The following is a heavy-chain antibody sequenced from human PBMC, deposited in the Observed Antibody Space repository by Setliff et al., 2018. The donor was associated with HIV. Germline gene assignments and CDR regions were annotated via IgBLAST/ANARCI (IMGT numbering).Heavy chain of an antibody. CDR1: GFTFSDHY. D-gene: IGHD3-10*01. CDR3: ARGRLLWSGSYYYYYMDV. Sequence: PGGSLRLSCAASGFTFSDHYMDWVRQAPGKGLEWVGRSRNKPNSYTTEYAASVKGRFTISRDDSKNSLYLQMNSLKTEDTAMYYCARGRLLWSGSYYYYYMDVWGKGTTVTVS. CDR2: SRNKPNSYTT. J-gene: IGHJ6*03. V-gene: IGHV3-72*01.